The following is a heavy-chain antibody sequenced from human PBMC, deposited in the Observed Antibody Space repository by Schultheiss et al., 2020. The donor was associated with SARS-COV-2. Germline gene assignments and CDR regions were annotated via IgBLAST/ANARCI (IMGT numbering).Heavy chain of an antibody. J-gene: IGHJ6*02. CDR2: ISYDGSNK. CDR3: ARGEGARITIFGVVITNYYYYGMDV. Sequence: GGSLRLSCAASGFTFSSYGMHWVRQAPGKGLEWVAVISYDGSNKYYADSVKGRFTISRDNSKNTLYLQMNSLRAEDTAVYYCARGEGARITIFGVVITNYYYYGMDVWGQGTTVTVSS. V-gene: IGHV3-30*03. CDR1: GFTFSSYG. D-gene: IGHD3-3*01.